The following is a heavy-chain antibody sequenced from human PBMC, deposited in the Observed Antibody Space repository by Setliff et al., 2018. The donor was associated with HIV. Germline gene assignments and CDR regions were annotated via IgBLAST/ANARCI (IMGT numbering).Heavy chain of an antibody. J-gene: IGHJ5*01. CDR3: ARRRRFGGGYDSDNWFDS. CDR2: IYPGDSYA. CDR1: GYSFTSYY. V-gene: IGHV5-51*01. D-gene: IGHD5-12*01. Sequence: PGESLKISCKAYGYSFTSYYIGWVRQMPGKGLEWMGIIYPGDSYARYGPSFQGQVTISADESISTAYLQWNSLRASDTAMYYCARRRRFGGGYDSDNWFDSWGQGTPVTVSS.